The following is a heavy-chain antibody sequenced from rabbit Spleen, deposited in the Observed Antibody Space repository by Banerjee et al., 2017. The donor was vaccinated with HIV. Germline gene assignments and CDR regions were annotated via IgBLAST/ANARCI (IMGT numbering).Heavy chain of an antibody. D-gene: IGHD1-1*01. V-gene: IGHV1S40*01. CDR3: ARNYVNAFDP. J-gene: IGHJ2*01. CDR2: IDTGSSGFT. Sequence: QSLEESGGDLVKPGASLTLTCTASGVSFSSNSYMCWVRQAPGKGLEWIACIDTGSSGFTYFATWAKGRFTCSKTSSTTVTLQMTRLTAADTATYFCARNYVNAFDPWGQGTLVTVS. CDR1: GVSFSSNSY.